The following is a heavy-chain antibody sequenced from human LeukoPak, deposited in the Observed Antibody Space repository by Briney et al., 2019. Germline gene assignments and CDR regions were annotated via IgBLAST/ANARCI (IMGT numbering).Heavy chain of an antibody. CDR3: ATGILSGIFDY. J-gene: IGHJ4*02. CDR1: GFTVNSSY. V-gene: IGHV3-66*01. D-gene: IGHD2-15*01. Sequence: GGSLRLSCVASGFTVNSSYMNWVRQAPGKGLEWVSVIYSGDTTYYADSVKGRFTISTDNSKNTLYLQMNSLRAGDTAVYYCATGILSGIFDYWGQGTLVTASS. CDR2: IYSGDTT.